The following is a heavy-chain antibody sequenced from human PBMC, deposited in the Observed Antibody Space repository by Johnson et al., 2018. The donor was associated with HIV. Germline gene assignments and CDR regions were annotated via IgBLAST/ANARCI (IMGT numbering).Heavy chain of an antibody. J-gene: IGHJ3*02. D-gene: IGHD6-19*01. CDR2: ISYDGSNK. Sequence: QVQLVESGGGLVKPGGSLRLSCAASEFTFSDYYMTWIRQAPGKGLEWVAVISYDGSNKYYADSVKGRFTISRDNSKNTLYLQMNSLRAEVTAVYYCAREGVAVAGTGDAFDIWGQGTMVTVSS. V-gene: IGHV3-30*14. CDR3: AREGVAVAGTGDAFDI. CDR1: EFTFSDYY.